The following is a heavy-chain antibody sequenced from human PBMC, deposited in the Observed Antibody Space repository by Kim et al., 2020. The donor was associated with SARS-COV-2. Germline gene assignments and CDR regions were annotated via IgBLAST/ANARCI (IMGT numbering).Heavy chain of an antibody. CDR3: ARGLGSCSGPSCYV. Sequence: GGSLRLSCAASGFTFSSYAMNWVRQAPGKGLEWVSHISSAGTTINYADSVKGRFSISRDNAKNSLYLQMNSLRDEDTAIYYCARGLGSCSGPSCYVWGQGSLVTVSS. CDR2: ISSAGTTI. D-gene: IGHD2-2*01. CDR1: GFTFSSYA. J-gene: IGHJ4*02. V-gene: IGHV3-48*02.